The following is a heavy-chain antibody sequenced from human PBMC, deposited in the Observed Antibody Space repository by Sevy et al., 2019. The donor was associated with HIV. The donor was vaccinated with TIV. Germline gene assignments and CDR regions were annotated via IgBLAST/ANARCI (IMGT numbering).Heavy chain of an antibody. Sequence: ASVKVSCKAYGYTFSDYYMHWVRQAPGQGLEWMGWINPNRGGTNYAHKFQGRVTMTRDTSISTAYMELSSLRSDDPAIYYCARGMSAYLLANGMDVWGQGTTVTVSS. CDR3: ARGMSAYLLANGMDV. CDR1: GYTFSDYY. J-gene: IGHJ6*02. CDR2: INPNRGGT. V-gene: IGHV1-2*07. D-gene: IGHD3-3*01.